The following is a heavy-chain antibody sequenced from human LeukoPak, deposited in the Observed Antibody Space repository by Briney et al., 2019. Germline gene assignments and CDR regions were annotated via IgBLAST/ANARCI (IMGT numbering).Heavy chain of an antibody. J-gene: IGHJ4*02. V-gene: IGHV3-33*08. CDR3: ARPDYDSSGYADY. D-gene: IGHD3-22*01. Sequence: SLRLSCAASGFTFKSYSMNWARQAPGKGLEWVAVIWFDGSNKYYADSVKGRFTISRDNSKNTLYLQMNSLRGEDTAVYYCARPDYDSSGYADYWGQGTLVTVSS. CDR2: IWFDGSNK. CDR1: GFTFKSYS.